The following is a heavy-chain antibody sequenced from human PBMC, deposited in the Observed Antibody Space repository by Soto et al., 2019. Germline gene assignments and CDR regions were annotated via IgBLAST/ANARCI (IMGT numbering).Heavy chain of an antibody. CDR2: IKSKTDGGTT. CDR3: SFFQAEDGIRDTVPVSAFLLNRSSDL. Sequence: KGLEWVGRIKSKTDGGTTDYAAPVKGRFTISRDDSKNTLYLQMNSLKTEDTAVYYCSFFQAEDGIRDTVPVSAFLLNRSSDL. D-gene: IGHD2-15*01. J-gene: IGHJ2*01. V-gene: IGHV3-15*01.